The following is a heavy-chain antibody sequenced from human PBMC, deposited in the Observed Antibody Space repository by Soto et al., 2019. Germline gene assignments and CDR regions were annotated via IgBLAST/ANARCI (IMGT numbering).Heavy chain of an antibody. J-gene: IGHJ5*02. CDR3: VRRHVSATGIDWFDP. CDR2: INAANGDT. Sequence: ASVKVSCKAYGYTFTIYGIHGVLQSPVQRLEWMGCINAANGDTKYSPKFQGRVTITRDTSASTAYMELSSLRSEDTAVYYCVRRHVSATGIDWFDPWGQGTLVTVSS. CDR1: GYTFTIYG. D-gene: IGHD6-13*01. V-gene: IGHV1-3*01.